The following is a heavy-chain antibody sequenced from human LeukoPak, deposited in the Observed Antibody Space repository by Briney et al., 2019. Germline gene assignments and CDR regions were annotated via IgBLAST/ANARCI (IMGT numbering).Heavy chain of an antibody. V-gene: IGHV5-51*01. Sequence: ESLKISCKGSGYSFTSYWIGWVRQMPGKGLEWMGIIYPGDSDTRYSPSFQGQVTISADKSISTAYLQWSSLKASDTAIYYCARRGTYYYDSSGYYVDYWGQGTLVTVSS. J-gene: IGHJ4*02. CDR1: GYSFTSYW. CDR3: ARRGTYYYDSSGYYVDY. CDR2: IYPGDSDT. D-gene: IGHD3-22*01.